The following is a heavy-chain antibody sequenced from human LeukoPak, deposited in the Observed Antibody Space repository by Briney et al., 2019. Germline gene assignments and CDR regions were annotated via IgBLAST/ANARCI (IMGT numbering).Heavy chain of an antibody. J-gene: IGHJ5*02. CDR1: GGSISSYY. CDR3: ARVRTPYCDFWSGYYGSWFDP. V-gene: IGHV4-4*07. CDR2: IYTSGST. D-gene: IGHD3-3*01. Sequence: SETLSLTCTVSGGSISSYYWSWIRQPAGKGLEWIGRIYTSGSTNYNPSLKSRVTMSVDTSKNQFSLKLSSVTAADTAVYYCARVRTPYCDFWSGYYGSWFDPWGQGTLVTVSS.